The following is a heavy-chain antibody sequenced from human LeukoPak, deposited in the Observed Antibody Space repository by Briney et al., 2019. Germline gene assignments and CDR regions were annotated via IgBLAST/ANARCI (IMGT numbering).Heavy chain of an antibody. D-gene: IGHD3-22*01. V-gene: IGHV3-21*01. Sequence: KSGGSLRLSCAASGFTFSTYSMNWVRQAPGKGLEWVSSISSSRSYIYYADSVKGRFTISRDNAKNSLYLQMNSLRGEDTAVYYCARALGNYYDSSGPSLYWGQGTLVTVSS. CDR1: GFTFSTYS. CDR3: ARALGNYYDSSGPSLY. J-gene: IGHJ4*02. CDR2: ISSSRSYI.